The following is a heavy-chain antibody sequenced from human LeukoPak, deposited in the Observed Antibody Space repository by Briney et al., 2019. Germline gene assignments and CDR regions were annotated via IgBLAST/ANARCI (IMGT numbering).Heavy chain of an antibody. CDR2: MYYSGST. CDR1: GGSINTSYYY. Sequence: SETLSLTCIVSGGSINTSYYYWGWIRQPPGKGLEWIGSMYYSGSTYYNPSLKSRVTISVDTSKNHFSLNLSSVTAADTAVYYCANGCGVGHCSSTSFWGQGTLVTVSS. J-gene: IGHJ4*02. V-gene: IGHV4-39*07. D-gene: IGHD2-2*01. CDR3: ANGCGVGHCSSTSF.